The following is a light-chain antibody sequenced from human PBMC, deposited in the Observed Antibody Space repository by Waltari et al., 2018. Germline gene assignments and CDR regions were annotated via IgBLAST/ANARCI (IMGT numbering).Light chain of an antibody. CDR2: QDM. J-gene: IGLJ3*02. Sequence: SYDLTQPPSVSVSPGQTARITCSGPRIQQKYISGLQQKPGQSPVLVIYQDMQRPSGIPERFSGSNSGNTATLTISGTQPSDEAAYFCQTWDTSAVVFGGGTKLTVL. V-gene: IGLV3-1*01. CDR1: RIQQKY. CDR3: QTWDTSAVV.